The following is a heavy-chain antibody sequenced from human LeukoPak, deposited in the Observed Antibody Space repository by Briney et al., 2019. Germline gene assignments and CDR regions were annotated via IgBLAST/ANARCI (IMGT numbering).Heavy chain of an antibody. CDR2: IYHSGSN. V-gene: IGHV4-38-2*02. D-gene: IGHD5-12*01. Sequence: SETLSLTCNVSGYSISNGYYWGWIRQPPGKGLEWIGIIYHSGSNHYNPSLKSRVSISVDTSKNQFSLILTSVTAADTAVYYCARVDIVATIHFDYWGQGTLVTVSS. J-gene: IGHJ4*02. CDR3: ARVDIVATIHFDY. CDR1: GYSISNGYY.